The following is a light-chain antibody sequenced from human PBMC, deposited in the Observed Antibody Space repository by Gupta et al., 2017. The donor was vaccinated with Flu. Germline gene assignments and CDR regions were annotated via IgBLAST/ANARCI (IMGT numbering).Light chain of an antibody. CDR2: GNF. J-gene: IGLJ1*01. Sequence: QSVLTQPPSVSGAPGQRVTISCTGTTSNIGTNYDVQWYQHLPETAPKLLIYGNFDRPSGVPDRFSGSKSAISASLAITGLQADDEADYYCQSFDSGLNAYVFGTGTKVTVL. CDR3: QSFDSGLNAYV. CDR1: TSNIGTNYD. V-gene: IGLV1-40*01.